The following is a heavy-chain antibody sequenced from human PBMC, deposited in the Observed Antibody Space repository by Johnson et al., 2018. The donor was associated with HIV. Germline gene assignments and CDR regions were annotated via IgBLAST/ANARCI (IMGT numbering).Heavy chain of an antibody. D-gene: IGHD4/OR15-4a*01. CDR1: GFTFSSYA. CDR2: ISSAGTDK. CDR3: AKGRNTYGADVFDI. J-gene: IGHJ3*02. V-gene: IGHV3-30*04. Sequence: QVQLVESGGGLVKPGGSLRLSCAASGFTFSSYAMHWVRRAPGKGLEWMAVISSAGTDKYYADSVKGRFTISRDNSKNTLYLQMNSLRVEDTAVYYCAKGRNTYGADVFDIWGQGTMVTVSS.